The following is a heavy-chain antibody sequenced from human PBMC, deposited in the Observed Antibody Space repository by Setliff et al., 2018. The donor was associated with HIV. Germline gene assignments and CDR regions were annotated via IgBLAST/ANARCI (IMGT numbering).Heavy chain of an antibody. J-gene: IGHJ4*02. D-gene: IGHD1-1*01. CDR2: IYWNNNK. V-gene: IGHV2-5*01. Sequence: GPTLVNPTQTLTLTCTFSGLSLSTSGVGVGWIRQSPGKALEWLAFIYWNNNKHYSTSLKSRLTVTKDTSKNRVVFTMTNMDPVDTATYYCAYSGRQLRGPYFDFWGQGTPVTVPQ. CDR3: AYSGRQLRGPYFDF. CDR1: GLSLSTSGVG.